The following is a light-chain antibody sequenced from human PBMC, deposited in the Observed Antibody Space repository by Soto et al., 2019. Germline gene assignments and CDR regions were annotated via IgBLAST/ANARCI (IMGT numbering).Light chain of an antibody. V-gene: IGKV1-5*03. CDR1: QSISSW. J-gene: IGKJ4*01. CDR3: QQYNSYSALT. CDR2: KAA. Sequence: DIQMTPSPSPLSASVGDSVTITCRASQSISSWLAWYQQQPGKAPKLLIYKAASLESGVPSTFSGSGSGTEFTLTTSSLQPDDFSTYYCQQYNSYSALTFGEGTKVDIK.